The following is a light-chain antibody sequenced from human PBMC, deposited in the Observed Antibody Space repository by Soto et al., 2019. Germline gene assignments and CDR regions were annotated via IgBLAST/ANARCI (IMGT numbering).Light chain of an antibody. CDR1: SSDVGIYNY. J-gene: IGLJ1*01. V-gene: IGLV2-14*01. CDR3: SSYTTSSTRV. CDR2: EVT. Sequence: QSLLTQPASVSESPGQSIAISCTGSSSDVGIYNYVSWYQQHPGKVPKLIIYEVTNRPSGVSNRFSGSKSGNTASLTISGLQAEDEADYYCSSYTTSSTRVFGTGTKVTVL.